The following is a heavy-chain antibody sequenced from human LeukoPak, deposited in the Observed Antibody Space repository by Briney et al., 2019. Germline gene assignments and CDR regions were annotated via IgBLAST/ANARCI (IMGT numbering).Heavy chain of an antibody. Sequence: GGSLRLSCAASGFTFSSYEMNWVRQAPGKGLEWVSYILNSGTTTFYANSVKGRFTISRDNSKNTLFLQMNSLRDEDTAVYYCARGAWDVWGQGATVTVSS. J-gene: IGHJ6*02. CDR3: ARGAWDV. CDR2: ILNSGTTT. CDR1: GFTFSSYE. V-gene: IGHV3-48*03.